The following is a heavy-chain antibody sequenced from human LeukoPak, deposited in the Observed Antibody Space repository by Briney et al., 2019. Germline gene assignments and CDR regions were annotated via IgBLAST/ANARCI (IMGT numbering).Heavy chain of an antibody. CDR1: GFTFSGSA. Sequence: GGSLRLSCAASGFTFSGSAMHWVRQASGKGLEWVGRIRSKANSYATAYAASVKGRFTISRDDSKNTAYLQMSSLKTEDTAVYYCTRGTGIVGATVEYWGQGTLVTVSS. J-gene: IGHJ4*02. D-gene: IGHD1-26*01. CDR2: IRSKANSYAT. CDR3: TRGTGIVGATVEY. V-gene: IGHV3-73*01.